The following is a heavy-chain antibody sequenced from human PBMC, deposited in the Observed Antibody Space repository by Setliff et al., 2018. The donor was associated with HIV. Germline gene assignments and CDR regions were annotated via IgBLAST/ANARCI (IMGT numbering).Heavy chain of an antibody. Sequence: ASVKVSCKASGYTFSSYGISWVRQAPGQGLEWMGRISAYNGNTNYAQKFQGRVTMTTDTSTSTAYMEVRSLRSDDTAVYYCARALGGSYPGSFDYWGQGTLVTVSS. CDR1: GYTFSSYG. J-gene: IGHJ4*02. V-gene: IGHV1-18*01. CDR3: ARALGGSYPGSFDY. CDR2: ISAYNGNT. D-gene: IGHD1-26*01.